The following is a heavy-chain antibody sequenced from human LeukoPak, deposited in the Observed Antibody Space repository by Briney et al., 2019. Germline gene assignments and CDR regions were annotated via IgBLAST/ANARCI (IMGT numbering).Heavy chain of an antibody. Sequence: PSETLSLTRTVSGGSLSSYYWSWIRQPAGKGLEWVGYIYYSGSTNYNPSLMSRVTISVDTSKTQFSLKLSSVTAADTAVSYCARDKSGWTWRSFDYWGQGTLVTVSS. CDR2: IYYSGST. D-gene: IGHD6-19*01. CDR1: GGSLSSYY. J-gene: IGHJ4*02. V-gene: IGHV4-59*01. CDR3: ARDKSGWTWRSFDY.